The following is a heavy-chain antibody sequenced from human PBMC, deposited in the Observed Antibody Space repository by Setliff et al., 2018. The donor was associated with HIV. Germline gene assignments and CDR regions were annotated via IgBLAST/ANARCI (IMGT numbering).Heavy chain of an antibody. V-gene: IGHV4-34*01. CDR3: ASRVYYYDSNNFLREEGFDP. D-gene: IGHD3-22*01. Sequence: PSETLSLTCAVYGGSFTSYYWTWIRQAPGKDLEWIGEINHNGGTNYNPSLKSRVTISVDRSKNQFSLNLTSVTAADTAVYYCASRVYYYDSNNFLREEGFDPWGQGTLVTVSS. CDR1: GGSFTSYY. J-gene: IGHJ5*02. CDR2: INHNGGT.